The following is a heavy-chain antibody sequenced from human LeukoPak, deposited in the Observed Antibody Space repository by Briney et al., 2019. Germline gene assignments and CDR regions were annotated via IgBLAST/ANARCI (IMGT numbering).Heavy chain of an antibody. J-gene: IGHJ4*02. V-gene: IGHV3-11*04. CDR3: AREAWEDSSSWYPPEY. CDR2: ISSSGSTI. Sequence: PGGSLRLSCAASGFTFSDYYMSWIRQAPGKGLEWVSYISSSGSTIYYADSVKGRFTISRDNAKNSLYLQMNSLRAEDTAVYYCAREAWEDSSSWYPPEYWGQGTLVTVSS. D-gene: IGHD6-13*01. CDR1: GFTFSDYY.